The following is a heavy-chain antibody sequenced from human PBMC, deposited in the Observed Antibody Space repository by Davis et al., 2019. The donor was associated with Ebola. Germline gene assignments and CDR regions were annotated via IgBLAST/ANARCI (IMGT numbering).Heavy chain of an antibody. CDR3: ARDMVGFGELLLAYGMDV. V-gene: IGHV1-2*06. CDR1: GFTFSSYD. CDR2: INPNSGGT. D-gene: IGHD3-10*01. Sequence: ASVKVSCKTSGFTFSSYDINWVRQAPGQGLEWMGRINPNSGGTNYAQKFQGRVTMTRDTSISTAYMELSRLRSDDTAVYYCARDMVGFGELLLAYGMDVWGKGTTVTVSS. J-gene: IGHJ6*04.